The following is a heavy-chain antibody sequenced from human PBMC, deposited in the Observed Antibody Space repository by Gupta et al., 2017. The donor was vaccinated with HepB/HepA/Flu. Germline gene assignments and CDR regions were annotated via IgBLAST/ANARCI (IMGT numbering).Heavy chain of an antibody. CDR3: ARFVARWYPVDY. CDR2: INQSGSS. CDR1: GGSFSGYY. D-gene: IGHD4-23*01. J-gene: IGHJ4*02. Sequence: VQLQQWGAGLLRPSETLSLTCAVYGGSFSGYYWSWIRQPPGKGLEWIGEINQSGSSNYNPSLGGRVSISVDSSKNQFSLSLGSVTAADTAVYYCARFVARWYPVDYWGQGTLVNVSS. V-gene: IGHV4-34*01.